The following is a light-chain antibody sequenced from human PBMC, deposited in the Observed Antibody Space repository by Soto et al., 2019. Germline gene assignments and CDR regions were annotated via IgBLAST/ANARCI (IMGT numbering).Light chain of an antibody. V-gene: IGKV3-11*01. CDR1: QSVGSF. CDR2: AAS. Sequence: EIVLTQSPGTLSLSPGERATLSCGASQSVGSFLAWYQQKPGQAPRLLIYAASNRATGIPARFSGSGSGTDFTLTIISLEPEDFAVYYCLQRSNWPWTFGQGTKVDIK. J-gene: IGKJ1*01. CDR3: LQRSNWPWT.